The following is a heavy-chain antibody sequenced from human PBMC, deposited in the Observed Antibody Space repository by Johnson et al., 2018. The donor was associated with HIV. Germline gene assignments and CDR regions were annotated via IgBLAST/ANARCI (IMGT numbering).Heavy chain of an antibody. CDR1: GFTFSSYA. CDR2: ISYDGSNK. V-gene: IGHV3-30*04. CDR3: AGRSMRSDAFDL. Sequence: VHLVESGGGLVQPGGSLRLSCAASGFTFSSYALHWVRQAPGRGLQWVAVISYDGSNKYYADSVKGRFTISRDNSKNTLYLQMNSLRAEDTAVYYCAGRSMRSDAFDLWGPGTMVTVSS. J-gene: IGHJ3*01. D-gene: IGHD2-8*01.